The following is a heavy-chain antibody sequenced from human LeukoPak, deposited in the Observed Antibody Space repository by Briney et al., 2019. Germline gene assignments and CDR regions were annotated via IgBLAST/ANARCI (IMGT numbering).Heavy chain of an antibody. CDR3: ARHHYSVAVMFDY. V-gene: IGHV4-59*08. CDR1: AGSISSYY. Sequence: TSETLSLTCTVSAGSISSYYWGWIRQRPGQGLKWNGYIYYSGRTNYNPSLKSRVTISVDTSKIQFALKLSSVTAADTAVYYCARHHYSVAVMFDYWGQGTLVTVS. J-gene: IGHJ4*02. CDR2: IYYSGRT. D-gene: IGHD2-15*01.